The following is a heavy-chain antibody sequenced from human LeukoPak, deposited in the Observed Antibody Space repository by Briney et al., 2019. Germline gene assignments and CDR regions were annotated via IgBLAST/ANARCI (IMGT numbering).Heavy chain of an antibody. CDR1: GYSISSGYY. V-gene: IGHV4-38-2*02. CDR2: IYHSGST. J-gene: IGHJ4*02. CDR3: ARDLRLRWARLDY. Sequence: PSETLSLTCTVSGYSISSGYYWGWIRQPPGKGLEWIGSIYHSGSTYYNPSLKSRVTISVDTSKNQFSLKLSSVTAADTAVYYCARDLRLRWARLDYWGQGTLVTVSS. D-gene: IGHD4-23*01.